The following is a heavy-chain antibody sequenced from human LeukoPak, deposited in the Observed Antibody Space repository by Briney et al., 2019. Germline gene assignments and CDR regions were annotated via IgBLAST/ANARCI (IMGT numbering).Heavy chain of an antibody. CDR3: ARSVREDYDILTGSLFEL. Sequence: PSETLSLTCTVSGGSISSSSYYWGWIRQPPGKGLEWIGSIYYSGSTYYNPSLKSRVTISVDTSKNQFSLKLSSVTAADTAVYYCARSVREDYDILTGSLFELWGRGTLVTVSS. D-gene: IGHD3-9*01. J-gene: IGHJ2*01. CDR1: GGSISSSSYY. V-gene: IGHV4-39*01. CDR2: IYYSGST.